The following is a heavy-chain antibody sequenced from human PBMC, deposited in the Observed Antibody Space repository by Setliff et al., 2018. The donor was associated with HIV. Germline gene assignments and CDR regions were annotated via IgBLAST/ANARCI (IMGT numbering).Heavy chain of an antibody. V-gene: IGHV4-59*12. CDR3: ARDRHDILPGSTGWYFAL. D-gene: IGHD3-9*01. J-gene: IGHJ2*01. Sequence: SETLSLTCTVSGGSISNYCWNWIRQPPGKGLEWIGYIFSSGSTNYNPSLQSRVTISIDPSKNQFSLKLNSVTAADTAVYYCARDRHDILPGSTGWYFALWGRGTLVTVSS. CDR2: IFSSGST. CDR1: GGSISNYC.